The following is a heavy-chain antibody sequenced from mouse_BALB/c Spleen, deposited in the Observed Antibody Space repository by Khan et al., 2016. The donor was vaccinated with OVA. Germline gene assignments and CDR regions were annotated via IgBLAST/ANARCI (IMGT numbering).Heavy chain of an antibody. CDR3: DGRFIY. Sequence: QIQLVQSGPQLKKPGETVKISCRASGYIFTDYAMHWVRQAPGKVLRWMGWINTETGEATYVDDFKGRFAFSLETSATTAYLQINNLNNEDTATYFCDGRFIYWGQGTLVTVSA. CDR2: INTETGEA. D-gene: IGHD1-1*02. V-gene: IGHV9-2-1*01. CDR1: GYIFTDYA. J-gene: IGHJ3*01.